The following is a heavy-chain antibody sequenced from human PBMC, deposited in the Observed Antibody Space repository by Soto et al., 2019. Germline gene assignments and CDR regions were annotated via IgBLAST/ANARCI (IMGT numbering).Heavy chain of an antibody. CDR1: GGSLTDYC. Sequence: SETLSLTCTVSGGSLTDYCWVWIRQPAGKGLEWIGRIFSSGSTNYNPSLKGRITMSLDTSKNQFSLKLNSATATDTAVYFCARDQGVVVTAHNWLDPPGPGILVTLSS. CDR3: ARDQGVVVTAHNWLDP. V-gene: IGHV4-4*07. CDR2: IFSSGST. D-gene: IGHD2-21*02. J-gene: IGHJ5*02.